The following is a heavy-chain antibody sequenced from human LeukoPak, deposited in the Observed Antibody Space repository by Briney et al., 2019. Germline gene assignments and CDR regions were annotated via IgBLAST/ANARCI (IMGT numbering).Heavy chain of an antibody. V-gene: IGHV3-21*01. D-gene: IGHD1-26*01. CDR1: GFTFSSYS. J-gene: IGHJ5*02. CDR3: ARAVRGMVANWFDP. Sequence: GGSLRLSCAASGFTFSSYSMNWVRQAPGKGLEWVSSISSSSSYIYYADSVKGRFTISRDNAKNSLYLQMNSLRAEDTAVYYCARAVRGMVANWFDPWGQGTLVTVSS. CDR2: ISSSSSYI.